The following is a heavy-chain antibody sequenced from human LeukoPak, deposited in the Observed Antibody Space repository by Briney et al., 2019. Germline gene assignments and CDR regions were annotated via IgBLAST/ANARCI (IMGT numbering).Heavy chain of an antibody. V-gene: IGHV5-51*01. CDR2: IYPGDSDT. D-gene: IGHD6-13*01. J-gene: IGHJ6*03. CDR1: GYSFTSYW. CDR3: ARPRIAAAGTVYYMDV. Sequence: GESPKISCKGSGYSFTSYWIGWVRQMPGKGLEWMGIIYPGDSDTRYSPSFQGQVTISADKSISTAYLQWSSLKASDTAMYYCARPRIAAAGTVYYMDVWGKGTTVTVSS.